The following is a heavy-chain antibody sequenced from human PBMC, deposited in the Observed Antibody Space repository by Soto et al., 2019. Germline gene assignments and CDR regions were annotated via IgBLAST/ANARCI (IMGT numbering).Heavy chain of an antibody. Sequence: GGSLRLSCGASGFTFSTYWMHWVRQAPGKGLLWVSRISSDGSSITYADSVKGRFTISRDNAKNTLYLQMNSLRAEDTAVYYCERQDVLTFGGAVTNYQFYGMDVWGQGSTVTVSS. CDR3: ERQDVLTFGGAVTNYQFYGMDV. J-gene: IGHJ6*02. CDR2: ISSDGSSI. D-gene: IGHD3-16*01. V-gene: IGHV3-74*01. CDR1: GFTFSTYW.